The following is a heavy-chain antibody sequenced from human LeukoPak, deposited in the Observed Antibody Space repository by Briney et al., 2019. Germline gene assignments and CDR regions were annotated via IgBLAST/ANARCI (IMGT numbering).Heavy chain of an antibody. CDR2: INHSGST. CDR3: ARSQPRYYYGSMGFDP. J-gene: IGHJ5*02. V-gene: IGHV4-34*01. D-gene: IGHD3-10*01. Sequence: SETLSLTCAVYGGSFSGYYWSWIRQPPGKGLEWIGEINHSGSTNYNPSLKSRVTISVDTSKNQFSLKLSSVTAADTAVYFCARSQPRYYYGSMGFDPWGQGTLVTVSS. CDR1: GGSFSGYY.